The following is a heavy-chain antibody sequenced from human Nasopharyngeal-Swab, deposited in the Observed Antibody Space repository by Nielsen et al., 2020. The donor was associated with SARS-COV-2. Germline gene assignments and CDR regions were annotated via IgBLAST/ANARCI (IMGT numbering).Heavy chain of an antibody. J-gene: IGHJ6*04. CDR1: GFTFNNYN. CDR2: IRSKANSYAT. Sequence: GESLKISCAASGFTFNNYNFNWVRQASGKGLEWVGRIRSKANSYATAYAASVKGRFTISRDDSKNTAYLQMNSLKTEDTAVYYCTRPIYCSSTSCSDVWGKGTTVTVSS. V-gene: IGHV3-73*01. D-gene: IGHD2-2*01. CDR3: TRPIYCSSTSCSDV.